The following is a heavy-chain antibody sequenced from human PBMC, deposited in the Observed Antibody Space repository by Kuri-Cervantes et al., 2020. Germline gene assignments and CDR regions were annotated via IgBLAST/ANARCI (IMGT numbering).Heavy chain of an antibody. J-gene: IGHJ4*02. CDR1: GFTFSSYA. D-gene: IGHD3-3*01. V-gene: IGHV3-23*01. CDR3: AKVGSGYYRLDY. Sequence: GESLKISCAASGFTFSSYAMSWVRQAPGKGLEWVSAISGSGGSTYYADSVKGRFTISRDNSKNTLYLQMNSLRAEDTAVYYCAKVGSGYYRLDYWGQGTLVTVSS. CDR2: ISGSGGST.